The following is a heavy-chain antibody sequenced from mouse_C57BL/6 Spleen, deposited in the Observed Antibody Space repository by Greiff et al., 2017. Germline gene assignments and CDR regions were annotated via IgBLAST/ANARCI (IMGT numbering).Heavy chain of an antibody. V-gene: IGHV2-5*01. CDR1: GFSLTSYG. Sequence: QVHVKQSGPGLVQPSQSLSITCTVSGFSLTSYGVHWVRQSPGKGLEWLGVLWRGGSTDYNAAFMSRLSITKDNSKSQVFFKMNSLQADDTAIYYCAKSPDYYYAMDYWGQGTSVTVSS. CDR3: AKSPDYYYAMDY. J-gene: IGHJ4*01. CDR2: LWRGGST.